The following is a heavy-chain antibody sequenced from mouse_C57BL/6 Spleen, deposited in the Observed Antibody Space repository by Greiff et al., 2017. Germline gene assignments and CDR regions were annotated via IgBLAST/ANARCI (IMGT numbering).Heavy chain of an antibody. CDR1: GYSITSGYF. CDR3: ARGGDYNSSYSWFAY. D-gene: IGHD1-1*01. J-gene: IGHJ3*01. V-gene: IGHV3-6*01. CDR2: ISYDGSN. Sequence: EVKLQESGPGLVKPSPSLTLSCSVTGYSITSGYFWNWIRQFPGNKLEWMGFISYDGSNNYNPSLKNRISITRDTSKNPFFLKINSVTTEDTATYYCARGGDYNSSYSWFAYWGQGTLVTVSA.